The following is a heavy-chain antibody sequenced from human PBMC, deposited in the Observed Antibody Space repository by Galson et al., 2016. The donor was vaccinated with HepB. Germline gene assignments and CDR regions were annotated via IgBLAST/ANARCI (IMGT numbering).Heavy chain of an antibody. Sequence: SVKVSCKASGFTSNSFYVHWVRQAPGQGLEWMGIINPTGSITNYAQKFRGRVTLTRDASTRTVYMELSSLRSEDTAVHYCAIEWDPIIPCFAFWGPGTRITVSS. CDR2: INPTGSIT. V-gene: IGHV1-46*02. J-gene: IGHJ4*02. D-gene: IGHD1-26*01. CDR3: AIEWDPIIPCFAF. CDR1: GFTSNSFY.